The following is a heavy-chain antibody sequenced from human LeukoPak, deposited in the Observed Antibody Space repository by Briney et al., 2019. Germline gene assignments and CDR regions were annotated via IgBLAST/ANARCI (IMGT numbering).Heavy chain of an antibody. V-gene: IGHV3-33*03. CDR1: GFTFTNCG. CDR3: AKDEGVVVPAAITD. D-gene: IGHD2-2*01. Sequence: PGGSLRLSCVASGFTFTNCGFHWVRQAPGKGLEWVAVIWYDGSKTYYTDSVKGRFTISRDNSKNTLYLQMNSLRAEDTAVYYCAKDEGVVVPAAITDWGQGTLVTVSS. J-gene: IGHJ4*02. CDR2: IWYDGSKT.